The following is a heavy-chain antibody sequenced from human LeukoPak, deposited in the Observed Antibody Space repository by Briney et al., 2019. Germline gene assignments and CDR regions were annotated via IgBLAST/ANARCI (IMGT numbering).Heavy chain of an antibody. CDR1: GYTFTGYH. D-gene: IGHD2-15*01. CDR2: INPSGGVT. J-gene: IGHJ4*02. Sequence: GASVKVSCKASGYTFTGYHIHWVRQAPGQGLEWMGWINPSGGVTKYAQKFQGRVTMTRDTSISTAYMELSRLTSDDTAVYFCARRYCSGISCYPDYWGQGTLVTVSS. CDR3: ARRYCSGISCYPDY. V-gene: IGHV1-2*02.